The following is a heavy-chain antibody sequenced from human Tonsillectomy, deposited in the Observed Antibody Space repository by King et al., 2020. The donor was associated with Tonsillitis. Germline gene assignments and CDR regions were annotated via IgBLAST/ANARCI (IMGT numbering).Heavy chain of an antibody. Sequence: QVQLQESGPGLVKPSQALSLTCTVSGGSISSGSYYWSWIRQPAGKGLEWIGRIHIVGTTNYNPSLKSRLTISLDTSKNQFPLKLTSVTAADTAVYYCARVPEPMTTVTPSADAFDIWGQGTMVTVSA. CDR3: ARVPEPMTTVTPSADAFDI. CDR1: GGSISSGSYY. J-gene: IGHJ3*02. D-gene: IGHD4-17*01. CDR2: IHIVGTT. V-gene: IGHV4-61*02.